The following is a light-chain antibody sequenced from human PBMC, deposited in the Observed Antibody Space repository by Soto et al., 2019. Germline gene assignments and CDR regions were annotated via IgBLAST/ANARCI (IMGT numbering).Light chain of an antibody. CDR1: QGISSY. V-gene: IGKV1-8*01. Sequence: AIRMTQSPSSFSASIGDRVTITCRASQGISSYLAWYQQKPGKAPNLLIYPASTLQNGVPSRFSGSGSGTDFTLNISCLQSEDCATYYCQHYYCYPCTCDQGTKVEIK. CDR3: QHYYCYPCT. CDR2: PAS. J-gene: IGKJ1*01.